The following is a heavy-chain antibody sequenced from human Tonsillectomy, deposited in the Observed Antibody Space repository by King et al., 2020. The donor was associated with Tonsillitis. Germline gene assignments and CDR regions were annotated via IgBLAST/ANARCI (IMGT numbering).Heavy chain of an antibody. CDR3: ARRQARPDHDAFDI. J-gene: IGHJ3*02. D-gene: IGHD6-6*01. Sequence: QLVQSGAEVKKPGESLKISCKGSEYSFNNYWIGWVRQMPGKGLEWMGIIYPGDSDTRYSPSFQGQVTISADKSISTVYPQWSSLKASDTGMYYCARRQARPDHDAFDIWGQGTAVTVSS. CDR1: EYSFNNYW. CDR2: IYPGDSDT. V-gene: IGHV5-51*03.